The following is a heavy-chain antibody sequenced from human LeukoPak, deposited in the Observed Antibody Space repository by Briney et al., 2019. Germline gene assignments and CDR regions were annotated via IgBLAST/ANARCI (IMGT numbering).Heavy chain of an antibody. D-gene: IGHD3-3*01. CDR2: ISSSGSTI. Sequence: GGSLRLSCAASGFTFSSYEVNWVRQAPGKGLEWVSYISSSGSTIYYADSVKGRFTISRDNAKNSLYLQMNGLRAEDTAVYYCARAQITIFGVEHYFDYWGQGTLVTVSS. CDR1: GFTFSSYE. CDR3: ARAQITIFGVEHYFDY. V-gene: IGHV3-48*03. J-gene: IGHJ4*02.